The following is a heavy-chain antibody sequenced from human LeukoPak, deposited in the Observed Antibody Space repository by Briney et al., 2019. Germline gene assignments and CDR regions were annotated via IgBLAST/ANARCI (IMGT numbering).Heavy chain of an antibody. CDR3: ARWSYYYDSSGSKGGDY. CDR1: GFTFSSYS. V-gene: IGHV3-21*01. J-gene: IGHJ4*02. CDR2: ISSSSSYI. Sequence: GGSLRLSCAASGFTFSSYSMNWVRQAPGKGLEWVSSISSSSSYIYYADSVKGRFTISRDNAKNSLYLQMNSLRAEDTAVYYCARWSYYYDSSGSKGGDYWGQGTLVTVSS. D-gene: IGHD3-22*01.